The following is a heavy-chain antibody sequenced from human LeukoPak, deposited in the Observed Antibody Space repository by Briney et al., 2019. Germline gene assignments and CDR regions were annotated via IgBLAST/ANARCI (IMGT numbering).Heavy chain of an antibody. J-gene: IGHJ4*02. V-gene: IGHV3-11*04. D-gene: IGHD3-22*01. Sequence: GGSLRLSCAASGFTFSDYYMSWIRQAPGKGLEWVSYISSSGSTIYYADSVKGRFTISRDNSKNTLYLQMNSLRAEDTAVYYCARALAEYYYDVSLDYWGQGTLVTVSS. CDR1: GFTFSDYY. CDR2: ISSSGSTI. CDR3: ARALAEYYYDVSLDY.